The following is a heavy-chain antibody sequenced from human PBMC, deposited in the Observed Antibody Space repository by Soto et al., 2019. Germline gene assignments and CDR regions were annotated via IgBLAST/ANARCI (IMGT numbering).Heavy chain of an antibody. CDR1: GYTFTSYD. Sequence: ASVKVSCKASGYTFTSYDINWVRQATGQGLEWMGWMNPNSGNTGYAQKFQGRVTMTRNTSISTAYMELSSLRSEDTAVYYCARDGYYGSGSSSKSHYYYYCYMDVWGKGTTVTVSS. J-gene: IGHJ6*03. CDR2: MNPNSGNT. D-gene: IGHD3-10*01. CDR3: ARDGYYGSGSSSKSHYYYYCYMDV. V-gene: IGHV1-8*01.